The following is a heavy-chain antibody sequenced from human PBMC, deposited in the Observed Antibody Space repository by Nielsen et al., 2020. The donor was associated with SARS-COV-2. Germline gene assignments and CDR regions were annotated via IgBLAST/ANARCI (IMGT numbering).Heavy chain of an antibody. CDR2: IIPILGIA. V-gene: IGHV1-69*04. CDR3: ARGSAHYYGMDV. J-gene: IGHJ6*02. CDR1: GYTFTSYA. Sequence: SVKVSCKASGYTFTSYAMNWVRQAPGQGLEWMGRIIPILGIANYAQKFQGRVTITADKSTSTAYMELSSLRSEDTAVYYCARGSAHYYGMDVWGQGTTVTVSS.